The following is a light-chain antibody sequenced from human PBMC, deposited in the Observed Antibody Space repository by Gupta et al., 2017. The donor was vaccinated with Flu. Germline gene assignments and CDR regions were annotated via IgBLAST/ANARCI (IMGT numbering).Light chain of an antibody. Sequence: SYELTQPPSVSVSPGQTARITCSGDALPKQYAYWYQQKPGQAPVLVIYKDSERPSGIPERFYGSSSGTTVTLNISGVQAEEDADEYCTSEDSRGTLFGGGIKLTVL. CDR2: KDS. CDR3: TSEDSRGTL. V-gene: IGLV3-25*02. CDR1: ALPKQY. J-gene: IGLJ2*01.